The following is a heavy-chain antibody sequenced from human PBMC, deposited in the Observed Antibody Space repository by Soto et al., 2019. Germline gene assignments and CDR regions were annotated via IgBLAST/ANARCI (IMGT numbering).Heavy chain of an antibody. D-gene: IGHD5-12*01. CDR3: ARALSSRPYASRYVHPAGPLDM. J-gene: IGHJ3*02. V-gene: IGHV4-59*01. CDR2: IYYTGTT. Sequence: SETLSLTCTVSGGSISTFYWSWVRQPPGKGLEWIGYIYYTGTTNYNPSLSSRVTISIDTPKDLSSLTLTSATAADTAVYFCARALSSRPYASRYVHPAGPLDMWGQAKMAT. CDR1: GGSISTFY.